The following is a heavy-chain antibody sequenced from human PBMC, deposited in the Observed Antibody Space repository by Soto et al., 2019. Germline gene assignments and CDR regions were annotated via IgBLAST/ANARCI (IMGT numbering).Heavy chain of an antibody. CDR3: ARQSTGWYNWFDP. CDR2: IYYSGSI. J-gene: IGHJ5*02. Sequence: SETLSLTCSVSGGSISSSSYYWGWIRQPPGKGLEWIGSIYYSGSIYYNPSLKSRVTISVDTSKNQFSLKLSSVTAAETAVYYCARQSTGWYNWFDPWGQGTLVTVSS. CDR1: GGSISSSSYY. V-gene: IGHV4-39*01. D-gene: IGHD6-19*01.